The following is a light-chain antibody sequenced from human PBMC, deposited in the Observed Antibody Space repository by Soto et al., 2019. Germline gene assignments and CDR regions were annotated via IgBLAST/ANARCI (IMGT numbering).Light chain of an antibody. CDR3: SSYADNDNVM. J-gene: IGLJ3*02. CDR2: EVD. Sequence: QSALTQPPSASGSPGQSVTISCTGTSSDVGYSNYVSWYQQHPPKAPKLIIYEVDKRSSGVPDRFSGSKSGNTSSLTVSGLQAEDEADFYCSSYADNDNVMCGGGTKVTVL. V-gene: IGLV2-8*01. CDR1: SSDVGYSNY.